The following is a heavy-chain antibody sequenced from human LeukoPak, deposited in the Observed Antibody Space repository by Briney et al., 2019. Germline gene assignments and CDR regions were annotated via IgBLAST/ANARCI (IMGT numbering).Heavy chain of an antibody. V-gene: IGHV3-23*01. Sequence: GGSLRLSCAASGFTFSSSAMSWVRQAPGKGLEWVSAISNNGGYTYYADSVQGRFTISRDNSKSTLCLQMNSLRAEDKAVYYCAKQLGYGSDDSCYFPYWGQGTLVTVSS. CDR2: ISNNGGYT. J-gene: IGHJ4*02. D-gene: IGHD2-15*01. CDR1: GFTFSSSA. CDR3: AKQLGYGSDDSCYFPY.